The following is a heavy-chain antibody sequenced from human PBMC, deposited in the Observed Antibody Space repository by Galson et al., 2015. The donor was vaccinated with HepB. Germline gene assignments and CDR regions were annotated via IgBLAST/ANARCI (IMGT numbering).Heavy chain of an antibody. CDR2: ISAYNGNT. Sequence: SVKVSCKASGYTFTSYGISWVRQAPGQGLEWMGWISAYNGNTNYAQKLQGRVTMTTDTSTSTAYMELRSLRSDDTAVYYCARGRFMTTVTTPDFDYWGQGTLVTVSS. D-gene: IGHD4-17*01. CDR3: ARGRFMTTVTTPDFDY. J-gene: IGHJ4*02. V-gene: IGHV1-18*01. CDR1: GYTFTSYG.